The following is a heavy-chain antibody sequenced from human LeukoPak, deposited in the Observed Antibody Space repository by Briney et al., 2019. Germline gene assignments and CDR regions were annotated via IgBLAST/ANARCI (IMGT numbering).Heavy chain of an antibody. CDR3: ARTQYGSGNSVFDY. J-gene: IGHJ4*02. V-gene: IGHV4-39*07. Sequence: SETLSLTCTVSGGSISGSNYFWGWIRQPPGEGLEWIGTIYYSGSTYYDPSLKSRVTISLDTSKNQFSLKLTSVTAADTAVYYCARTQYGSGNSVFDYWGQGTLVTVSS. D-gene: IGHD3-10*01. CDR2: IYYSGST. CDR1: GGSISGSNYF.